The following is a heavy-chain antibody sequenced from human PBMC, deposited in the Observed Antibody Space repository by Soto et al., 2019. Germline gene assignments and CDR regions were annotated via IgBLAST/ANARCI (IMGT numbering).Heavy chain of an antibody. D-gene: IGHD3-16*02. V-gene: IGHV3-30-3*02. CDR3: AKTTFGGVIDHSPLDY. CDR2: ISYDGSNK. CDR1: GFTFSSYA. J-gene: IGHJ4*02. Sequence: QVQLVESGGGVVQPGRSLRLSCAASGFTFSSYAMHWVRQAPGKGLEWVAVISYDGSNKYYADSVKGRFTISRDNSKNTLYLQMNSLRAEDTAVYYCAKTTFGGVIDHSPLDYWGQGTLVTVSS.